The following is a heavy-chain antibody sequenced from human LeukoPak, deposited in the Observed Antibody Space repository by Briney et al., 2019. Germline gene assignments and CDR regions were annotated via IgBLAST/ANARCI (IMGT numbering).Heavy chain of an antibody. CDR2: IYYSGST. CDR3: ARDIKEPKTPLYYFDY. Sequence: PSETLSLTCTVSGGSISSYYWSWIRQPPGKGLEWIGYIYYSGSTNYNPSLKSRVTISVDTSKNQFTLKLSSVTAADTAVYYCARDIKEPKTPLYYFDYWGQGTLVTVSS. J-gene: IGHJ4*02. V-gene: IGHV4-59*12. CDR1: GGSISSYY. D-gene: IGHD1-14*01.